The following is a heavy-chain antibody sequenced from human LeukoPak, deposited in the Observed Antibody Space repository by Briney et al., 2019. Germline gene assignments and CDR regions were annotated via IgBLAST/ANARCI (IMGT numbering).Heavy chain of an antibody. CDR1: GSTFRSDA. V-gene: IGHV1-69*01. Sequence: SMKVSCKASGSTFRSDAFTWVRQAPGHGLEWMGGIFPLYGVVNYAQKFQGRVTITADESESTAYMEMSSLRSDDTAVYYCARGVGWDIVHQNYYMDVWGKGTTVTVSS. J-gene: IGHJ6*03. D-gene: IGHD5-12*01. CDR2: IFPLYGVV. CDR3: ARGVGWDIVHQNYYMDV.